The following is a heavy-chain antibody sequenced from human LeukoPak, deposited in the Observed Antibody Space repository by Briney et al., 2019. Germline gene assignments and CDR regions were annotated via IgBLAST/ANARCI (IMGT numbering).Heavy chain of an antibody. Sequence: SETLSLTCAVYGGSFSGYYWSWIRQPPGMGLEWIGEINHSGSTNYNPSLKSRVTISVDTSKNQFSLKLSSVTAADTAVYYCARAQYSSSSGIDYWGQGTLVTVSS. CDR1: GGSFSGYY. D-gene: IGHD6-6*01. J-gene: IGHJ4*02. V-gene: IGHV4-34*01. CDR2: INHSGST. CDR3: ARAQYSSSSGIDY.